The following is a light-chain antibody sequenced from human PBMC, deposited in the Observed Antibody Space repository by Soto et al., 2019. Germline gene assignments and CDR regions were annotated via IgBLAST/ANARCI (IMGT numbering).Light chain of an antibody. V-gene: IGKV1-16*02. CDR1: QDISNF. CDR3: QQYHSYPPT. J-gene: IGKJ1*01. CDR2: AAS. Sequence: DIQMTQSPASLSASVGDRVTITCRASQDISNFLACLQQKPGQAPKSLIYAASGLQCGVPSKFSGSGSGTDFTLTISSLQPEDFATYYCQQYHSYPPTFGQGTKVEIK.